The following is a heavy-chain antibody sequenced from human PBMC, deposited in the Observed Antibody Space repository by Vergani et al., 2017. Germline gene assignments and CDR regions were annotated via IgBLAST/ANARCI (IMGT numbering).Heavy chain of an antibody. V-gene: IGHV4-61*02. D-gene: IGHD3-22*01. CDR1: GGSISSGSYY. CDR2: IYTSWST. CDR3: ARETYYYDSSGYYCGFDY. J-gene: IGHJ4*02. Sequence: QVQLQESGPGLVKPSQTLSLTCTVSGGSISSGSYYWSWIRQPAGKGLEWIGRIYTSWSTNYNPSLKSRVTISVDTSKNQFSLKLSSVTAADTAVYYCARETYYYDSSGYYCGFDYWGQGTLVTVSS.